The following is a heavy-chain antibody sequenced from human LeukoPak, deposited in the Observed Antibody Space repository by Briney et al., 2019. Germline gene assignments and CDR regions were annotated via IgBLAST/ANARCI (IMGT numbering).Heavy chain of an antibody. CDR3: ARDRVTMVRGAVAPNY. CDR1: GYTFTGYY. Sequence: ASVTVSCKASGYTFTGYYMHWVRQAPGQGLEWMGWINPNSGGTNYAQKFQGRVTMTRDTSISTAYMELSRLRSDDTAVYYCARDRVTMVRGAVAPNYWGQGTLVTVSS. V-gene: IGHV1-2*02. J-gene: IGHJ4*02. CDR2: INPNSGGT. D-gene: IGHD3-10*01.